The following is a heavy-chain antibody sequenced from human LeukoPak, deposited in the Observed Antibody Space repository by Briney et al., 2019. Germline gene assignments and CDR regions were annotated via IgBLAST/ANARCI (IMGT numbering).Heavy chain of an antibody. CDR1: GFTFSDYY. CDR3: ATHGYSELRYFDWSTNE. CDR2: IKEDGSEK. J-gene: IGHJ4*02. Sequence: GGSLRLSCAASGFTFSDYYMSWIRQAPGKGLEWVANIKEDGSEKYVDSVKGRFTISRDNAKKSLYLQMDSLRAEDTAVYYCATHGYSELRYFDWSTNEWGQGTLVTVSS. V-gene: IGHV3-7*01. D-gene: IGHD3-9*01.